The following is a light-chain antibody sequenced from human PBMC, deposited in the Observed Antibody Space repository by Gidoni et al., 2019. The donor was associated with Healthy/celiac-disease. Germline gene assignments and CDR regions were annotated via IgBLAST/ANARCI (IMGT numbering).Light chain of an antibody. CDR2: DAS. J-gene: IGKJ4*01. CDR3: QQRSNWLT. Sequence: ELVLTQSPATLSLSPGERATLSCRASQSVNSYLAWYQQKPGQAPRLLIYDASNRATGIPARFSGSGSGTDFTLTISSLEPEDFAVYYCQQRSNWLTFXGXTRVEIK. CDR1: QSVNSY. V-gene: IGKV3-11*01.